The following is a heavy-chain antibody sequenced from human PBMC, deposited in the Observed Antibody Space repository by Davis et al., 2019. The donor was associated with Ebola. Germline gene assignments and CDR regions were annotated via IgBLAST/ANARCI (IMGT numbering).Heavy chain of an antibody. D-gene: IGHD6-19*01. CDR1: GLTFSSYW. Sequence: GESLKISCAASGLTFSSYWMNWVRQAPGTGLERVGRIKRKANNYATAYTESVKGRFTISRDDSHNTAYLQMNSIKTEEPAVYYCARGAGIGFDYWGQGTLVTVSS. J-gene: IGHJ4*02. V-gene: IGHV3-73*01. CDR2: IKRKANNYAT. CDR3: ARGAGIGFDY.